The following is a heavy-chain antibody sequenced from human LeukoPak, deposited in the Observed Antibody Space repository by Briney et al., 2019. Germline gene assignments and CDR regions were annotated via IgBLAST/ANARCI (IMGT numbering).Heavy chain of an antibody. CDR1: GYTFTSYY. J-gene: IGHJ6*02. Sequence: ASVKVSCKASGYTFTSYYIHWVRQAPGQGLEWMGIIDPSGGSTNYAQNFQGRVTITRDTSASTAYMELSSLRSEDTAVYYCASQPLWFGDAGLYGMDVWGQGTTVTVPS. V-gene: IGHV1-46*01. D-gene: IGHD3-10*01. CDR3: ASQPLWFGDAGLYGMDV. CDR2: IDPSGGST.